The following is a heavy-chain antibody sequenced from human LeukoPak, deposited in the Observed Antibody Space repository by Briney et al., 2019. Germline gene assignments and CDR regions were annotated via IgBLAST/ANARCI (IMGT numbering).Heavy chain of an antibody. CDR2: ITYDGSNK. CDR3: ASSGDPDYFDY. Sequence: GGSLRLSCAASGFTFSSYAMHWVHQAPGKGLEWVAVITYDGSNKYYADSVKGRFTISRDNSKNTLYLQMNSLRAEDTAVYYCASSGDPDYFDYWGQGTLVTVSS. D-gene: IGHD3-10*01. V-gene: IGHV3-30*04. J-gene: IGHJ4*02. CDR1: GFTFSSYA.